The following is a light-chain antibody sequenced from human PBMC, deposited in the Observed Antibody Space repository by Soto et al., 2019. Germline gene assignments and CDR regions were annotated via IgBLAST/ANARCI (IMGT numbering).Light chain of an antibody. J-gene: IGLJ1*01. V-gene: IGLV2-18*02. CDR2: DVS. CDR3: TSYTTSNTYV. Sequence: QSVLTQPPSVSGSPGQSVATSCTGTSSDVGSYNRVSWYQQPPGTAPKLMIYDVSNRPSGVPDRFSGSKSGNTASLTISGLQAEDEADYYCTSYTTSNTYVFGTGTKVTVL. CDR1: SSDVGSYNR.